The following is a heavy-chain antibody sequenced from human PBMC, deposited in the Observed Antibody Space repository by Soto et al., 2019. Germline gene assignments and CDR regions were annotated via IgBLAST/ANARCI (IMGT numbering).Heavy chain of an antibody. V-gene: IGHV3-33*01. D-gene: IGHD3-16*01. CDR2: IWYDGSNK. Sequence: QVQLVESGGGVVQPGGSLRLSCAASGFTFSSYGMHWVRQAPGKGLEWVAVIWYDGSNKYYADSVKGRFTISRDNSKNTLYLQMNSRRAEDTAVYYCARDLGVTTGVVWGQGTTVTVSS. CDR1: GFTFSSYG. J-gene: IGHJ6*02. CDR3: ARDLGVTTGVV.